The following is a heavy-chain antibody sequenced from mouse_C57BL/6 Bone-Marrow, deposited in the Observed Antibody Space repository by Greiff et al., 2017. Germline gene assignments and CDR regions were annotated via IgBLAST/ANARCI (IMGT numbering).Heavy chain of an antibody. CDR1: GFTFSDYY. J-gene: IGHJ1*03. Sequence: EVHLVESGGGLVQPGGSLKLSCAASGFTFSDYYMYWVRQTPEKRLEWVAYISNGGGSTYYPDTVKGRFTISRDNAKNTLYLQMSRLKSEDTAMYYCARHDYYGPWGTGTTVTVSS. CDR3: ARHDYYGP. CDR2: ISNGGGST. V-gene: IGHV5-12*01. D-gene: IGHD1-2*01.